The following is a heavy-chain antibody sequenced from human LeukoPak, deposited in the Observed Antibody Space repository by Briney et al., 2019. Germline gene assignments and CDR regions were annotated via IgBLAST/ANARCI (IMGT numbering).Heavy chain of an antibody. CDR3: ARRNGDYELDY. J-gene: IGHJ4*02. CDR2: ISPGDSKI. V-gene: IGHV5-51*01. D-gene: IGHD4-17*01. Sequence: GESLKISCKGSGYSFTSCWIGWVRQMPGKGLEWMGIISPGDSKIKYSPSFQGQVTISADKSISTAYLQWSSLKASDTAMYFCARRNGDYELDYWGQGTLVTVSS. CDR1: GYSFTSCW.